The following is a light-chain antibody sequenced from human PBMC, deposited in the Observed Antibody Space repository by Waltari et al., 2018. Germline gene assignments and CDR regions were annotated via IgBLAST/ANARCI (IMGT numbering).Light chain of an antibody. Sequence: EIVLTQSPGTLSLSPGERATLFCRASQSIGKYLVWYQQKPGQAPRLVIYGASTRATGIPERFSGGGSGTDFSLSITRLEPEDFAVYYCQHYVRLPATFGQGTTVEI. V-gene: IGKV3-20*01. CDR1: QSIGKY. CDR3: QHYVRLPAT. CDR2: GAS. J-gene: IGKJ1*01.